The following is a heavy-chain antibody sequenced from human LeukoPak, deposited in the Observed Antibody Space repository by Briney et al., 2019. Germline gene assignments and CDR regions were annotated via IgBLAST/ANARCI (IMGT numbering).Heavy chain of an antibody. D-gene: IGHD2-2*01. Sequence: PGGSLRLSCAASGFTFSSYAMHWVRQAPGKGLEWVSAISGSGGSTYYADSVKGRFTISRDNSKNTLYLQMNSLRAEDTAVYYCASPLIVAVPAANSGGSGSYYEQGLVDYWGQGTLVTVSS. CDR1: GFTFSSYA. CDR3: ASPLIVAVPAANSGGSGSYYEQGLVDY. CDR2: ISGSGGST. J-gene: IGHJ4*02. V-gene: IGHV3-23*01.